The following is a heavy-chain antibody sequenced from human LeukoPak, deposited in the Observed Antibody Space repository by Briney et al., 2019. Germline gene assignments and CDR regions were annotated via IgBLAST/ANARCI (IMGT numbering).Heavy chain of an antibody. CDR2: IYHSGST. Sequence: SETLPLTCTVSDGSLSSYYWSWIRQPPGKGLEWIGYIYHSGSTNYNPSLKSRVTISVDVSKNQFSLKLSSVTAADTAVYYCARSHYRTTTITVFDYWGQGTLVTVSS. D-gene: IGHD5-12*01. CDR3: ARSHYRTTTITVFDY. CDR1: DGSLSSYY. J-gene: IGHJ4*02. V-gene: IGHV4-59*08.